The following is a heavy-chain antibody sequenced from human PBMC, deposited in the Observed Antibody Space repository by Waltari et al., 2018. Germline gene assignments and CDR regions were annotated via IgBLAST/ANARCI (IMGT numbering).Heavy chain of an antibody. CDR1: GFPFSSYW. CDR3: ARDGATIFGVVIIPGYYYYYMDV. Sequence: EVQLVESGGGLVQPGGSLRLSCAASGFPFSSYWMSWVRQAPGKGLEWVANIKQDGSEKHYGDSGKGRFTISRDNAKNALYLQMNSLRAEDTAVYYCARDGATIFGVVIIPGYYYYYMDVWGKGTTVTISS. CDR2: IKQDGSEK. J-gene: IGHJ6*03. V-gene: IGHV3-7*01. D-gene: IGHD3-3*01.